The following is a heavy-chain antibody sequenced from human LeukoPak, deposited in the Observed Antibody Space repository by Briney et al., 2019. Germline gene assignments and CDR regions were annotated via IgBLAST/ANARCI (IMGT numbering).Heavy chain of an antibody. CDR2: IYTSGST. J-gene: IGHJ6*03. V-gene: IGHV4-61*09. CDR3: ARGQSEYYYYYMDV. CDR1: GGSISSGSYY. Sequence: PSETLSLTFTVSGGSISSGSYYWSWIRQPAGKGLEWIGHIYTSGSTNYNPSLKSRVTISLDTSKNQFSLKLSSVTAADTAVYYCARGQSEYYYYYMDVWGKGTTVTVSS.